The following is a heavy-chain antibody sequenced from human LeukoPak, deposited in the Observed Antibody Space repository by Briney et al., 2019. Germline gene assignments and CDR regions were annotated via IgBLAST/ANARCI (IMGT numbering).Heavy chain of an antibody. CDR3: ARYTGQWLVPHLNWYFDL. V-gene: IGHV1-18*01. Sequence: GASVKVSCKASGYTFTSYGISWVRQAPGQGLEWMGWISAYNGNTNYAQKLQGRVTMTTDTSTSTAYMELSSLRSEDTAVYYCARYTGQWLVPHLNWYFDLWGRGTLVTVSS. D-gene: IGHD6-19*01. CDR1: GYTFTSYG. J-gene: IGHJ2*01. CDR2: ISAYNGNT.